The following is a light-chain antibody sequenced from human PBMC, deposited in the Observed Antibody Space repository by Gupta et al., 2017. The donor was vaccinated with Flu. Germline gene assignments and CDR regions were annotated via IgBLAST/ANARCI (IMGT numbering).Light chain of an antibody. CDR2: LTS. J-gene: IGKJ4*01. CDR1: QSGLHSSNNRNY. CDR3: HQEYSLPLT. V-gene: IGKV4-1*01. Sequence: DIVMTQSPDSLPVSLGGRATMHCKSSQSGLHSSNNRNYVAWYQLKPGQAPKLLIYLTSTRASGVPDRFSGSVSGSDFTLIISSLQPDDVAAYYCHQEYSLPLTFGGGTKVEIK.